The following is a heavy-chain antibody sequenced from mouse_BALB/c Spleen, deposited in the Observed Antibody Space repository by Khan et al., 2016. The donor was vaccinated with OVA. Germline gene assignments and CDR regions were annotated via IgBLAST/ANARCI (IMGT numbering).Heavy chain of an antibody. V-gene: IGHV3-6*02. D-gene: IGHD1-1*01. CDR1: GYSITSGYC. CDR2: ISYDGSN. J-gene: IGHJ1*01. Sequence: EVQLQASGPGLVKPSQSLSLTCSVTGYSITSGYCWNWIRQFPGNKLEWMGYISYDGSNNYNPSLKNRISITRDTSKNQFFLKLNSVTTEDTATYYCARGGVVVPYWYFDVWGAGTTVTVSS. CDR3: ARGGVVVPYWYFDV.